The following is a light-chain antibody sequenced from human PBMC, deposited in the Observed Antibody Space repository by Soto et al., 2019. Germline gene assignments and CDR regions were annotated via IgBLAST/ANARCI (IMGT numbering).Light chain of an antibody. J-gene: IGKJ4*01. Sequence: EIVLTQSPGTLSLSPGERATLSCRASQTVSSIYLAWYQQKPGQAPRLLVYGASSKATGIPDRFSASGSGTDFTLPLSRLEPEGFAVYYCQQYGRSLTFGGGTKVEIK. CDR2: GAS. CDR1: QTVSSIY. V-gene: IGKV3-20*01. CDR3: QQYGRSLT.